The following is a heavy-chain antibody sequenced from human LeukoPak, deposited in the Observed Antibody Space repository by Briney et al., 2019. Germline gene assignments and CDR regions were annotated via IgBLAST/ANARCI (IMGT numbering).Heavy chain of an antibody. J-gene: IGHJ5*02. CDR1: GFTFSNFG. D-gene: IGHD1-26*01. CDR2: IRYDGSNK. CDR3: AKRDTGSYKIDP. Sequence: PGGSLRLSCAASGFTFSNFGMHWVRQAPRKGLEWVAFIRYDGSNKYYADSVKGRFTISRDNSDNTLYLQMNSLRAEDTAVYYCAKRDTGSYKIDPWGQGTLVTVSS. V-gene: IGHV3-30*02.